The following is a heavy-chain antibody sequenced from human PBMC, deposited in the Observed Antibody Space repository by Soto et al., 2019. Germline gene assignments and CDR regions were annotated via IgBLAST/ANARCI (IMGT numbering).Heavy chain of an antibody. CDR3: ARGLAWWLVFDY. V-gene: IGHV3-30-3*01. D-gene: IGHD6-19*01. CDR1: GFTFSSYA. Sequence: QVQLVESGGGVVQPGRSLRLSCAASGFTFSSYAMHWVRQAPGKGLEWVAVISYDGSNKYYADSVKGRFTISRDNSKNTLYLQMNSLRAEDTAVYYCARGLAWWLVFDYWGQGTLVTVSS. CDR2: ISYDGSNK. J-gene: IGHJ4*02.